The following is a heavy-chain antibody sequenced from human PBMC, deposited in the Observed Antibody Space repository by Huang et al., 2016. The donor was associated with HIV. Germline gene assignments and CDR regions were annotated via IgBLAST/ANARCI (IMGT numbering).Heavy chain of an antibody. CDR3: ARDATKNPRGWFDP. Sequence: QVHLQQWGAGLLKSAETLSLTCAVYGGSLSGYYWSWLRQTPGKGLEWIGEINHLGSLNYNPYLKSRVSISMDGSKKQFSLKLRSISDADTAVYFCARDATKNPRGWFDPWGQGTLVTVSS. J-gene: IGHJ5*02. D-gene: IGHD3-10*01. CDR2: INHLGSL. CDR1: GGSLSGYY. V-gene: IGHV4-34*02.